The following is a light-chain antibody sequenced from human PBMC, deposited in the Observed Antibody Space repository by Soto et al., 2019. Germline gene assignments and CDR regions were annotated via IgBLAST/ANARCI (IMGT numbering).Light chain of an antibody. CDR1: QSVSNNY. CDR3: QQYGSSGT. Sequence: ELVLTQSPGTLSLSPGARATLSCRASQSVSNNYLAWYQQKPGQAPRLLIYGASNRATGIPDRFSGSGSGTEFTLPISRLEPEDFAVYDCQQYGSSGTFGQGTKVDIK. V-gene: IGKV3-20*01. CDR2: GAS. J-gene: IGKJ1*01.